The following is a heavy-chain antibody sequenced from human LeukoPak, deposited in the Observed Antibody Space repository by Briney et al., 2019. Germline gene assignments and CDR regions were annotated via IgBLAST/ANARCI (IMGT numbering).Heavy chain of an antibody. D-gene: IGHD6-13*01. CDR2: IGGSDGNT. J-gene: IGHJ5*02. V-gene: IGHV3-23*01. Sequence: PGGSLRLSCAASGFTFSSYAMSWVRQAPGKGLEWVSAIGGSDGNTYYADSVKGRFTISRDNSKNTLYLQMNSLRAEDTAVYYCAKSDSRWYFNWFDPWGQGTLVTVSS. CDR1: GFTFSSYA. CDR3: AKSDSRWYFNWFDP.